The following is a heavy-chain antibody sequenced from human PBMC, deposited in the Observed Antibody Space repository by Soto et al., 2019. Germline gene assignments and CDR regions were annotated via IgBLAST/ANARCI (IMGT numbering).Heavy chain of an antibody. Sequence: QVQLVESGGGVVQPGRSLRLSCAASGFTFSSYGMHWVRQAPGKGLEWVAVISYDGSNKYYADSVKGRFTISRDNSKNTLYLQMNSLRAEDTAVYYCAKSGYYYGSGSSYWGQGTLVTVSS. D-gene: IGHD3-10*01. V-gene: IGHV3-30*18. J-gene: IGHJ4*02. CDR2: ISYDGSNK. CDR3: AKSGYYYGSGSSY. CDR1: GFTFSSYG.